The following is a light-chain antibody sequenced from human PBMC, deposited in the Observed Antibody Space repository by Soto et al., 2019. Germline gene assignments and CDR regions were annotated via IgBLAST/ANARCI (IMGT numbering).Light chain of an antibody. J-gene: IGKJ3*01. V-gene: IGKV1-33*01. CDR2: DAS. CDR1: QDISNL. CDR3: QQYDSLPFT. Sequence: DIQMTQSPSSLSASVGDRVAITCRASQDISNLLTWYQQTPGKAPKLLTYDASDLETGVPSRFSGSGSGTDFTFTISNLQPEDIATYYCQQYDSLPFTFGPGTKVEIK.